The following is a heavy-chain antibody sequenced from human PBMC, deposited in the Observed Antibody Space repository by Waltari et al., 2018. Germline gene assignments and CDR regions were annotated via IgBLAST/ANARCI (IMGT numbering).Heavy chain of an antibody. D-gene: IGHD5-12*01. Sequence: QVQLVQSGAEVKKHGASVKVSCKASGYTFTGYYMHWVRQAPGQGLEWMGRINPNSGGTNYVQMCEDRITMTRDTSISTSYMERGRLRSDDSAMKYCARDLGVMMIGYDPGCDDWSQGTLGTVSS. J-gene: IGHJ4*02. CDR2: INPNSGGT. CDR3: ARDLGVMMIGYDPGCDD. V-gene: IGHV1-2*06. CDR1: GYTFTGYY.